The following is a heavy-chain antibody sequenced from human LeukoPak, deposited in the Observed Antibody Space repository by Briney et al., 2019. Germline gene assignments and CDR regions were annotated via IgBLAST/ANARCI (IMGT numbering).Heavy chain of an antibody. V-gene: IGHV3-7*01. D-gene: IGHD3-3*01. Sequence: PGGSLRLSCAASGFTFSSYWMSWVRQAPGKGLEWVANIKQDGSEKYYVDSVKGRFTISRDNAKNSLYLQMNSLRAEDTAVYYCARGRVLRFLEWTYYYYGMDVWGQGTTVTVSS. CDR1: GFTFSSYW. J-gene: IGHJ6*02. CDR3: ARGRVLRFLEWTYYYYGMDV. CDR2: IKQDGSEK.